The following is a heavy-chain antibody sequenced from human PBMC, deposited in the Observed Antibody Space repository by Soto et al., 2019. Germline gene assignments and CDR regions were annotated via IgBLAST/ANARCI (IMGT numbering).Heavy chain of an antibody. Sequence: QVQLVQSGAEVKKPGSSVKVSCKASGGTFSSYAISWVRQAPGQGLERMGGIIPIFGTANYAQKFQGRVTITADESTSTAYMELSSLRSEDTAVYYCARDWPAAGTDYYFDYWGQGTLVTVSS. CDR3: ARDWPAAGTDYYFDY. D-gene: IGHD6-13*01. V-gene: IGHV1-69*01. CDR2: IIPIFGTA. CDR1: GGTFSSYA. J-gene: IGHJ4*02.